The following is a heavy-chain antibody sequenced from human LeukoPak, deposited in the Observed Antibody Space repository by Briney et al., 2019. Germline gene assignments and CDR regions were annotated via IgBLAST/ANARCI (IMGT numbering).Heavy chain of an antibody. D-gene: IGHD6-13*01. V-gene: IGHV5-51*01. J-gene: IGHJ4*02. Sequence: GESLQISCKGSGYSFTSYWIGWVRQMPGKGLEWMGIIYPGDSDTRYSPSFQGQVTISADKSISTAYLQWSSLKASDTAMYYCARLDYPLAAAGTGTFDYWGQGTLVTVSS. CDR2: IYPGDSDT. CDR1: GYSFTSYW. CDR3: ARLDYPLAAAGTGTFDY.